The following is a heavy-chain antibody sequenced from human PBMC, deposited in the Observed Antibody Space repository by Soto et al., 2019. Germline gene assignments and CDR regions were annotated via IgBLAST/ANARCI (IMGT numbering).Heavy chain of an antibody. J-gene: IGHJ4*02. V-gene: IGHV1-3*01. Sequence: GASVKVSCKASGYTFTSYAMHWVRQAPGQRLEWMGWINAGNGNTKYSQKFQGRVTITRDTSASTAYMELSSLRSEDTAVYYCARDRRIAAAGSVAYYFDYWGQGTLVTVSS. CDR2: INAGNGNT. D-gene: IGHD6-13*01. CDR1: GYTFTSYA. CDR3: ARDRRIAAAGSVAYYFDY.